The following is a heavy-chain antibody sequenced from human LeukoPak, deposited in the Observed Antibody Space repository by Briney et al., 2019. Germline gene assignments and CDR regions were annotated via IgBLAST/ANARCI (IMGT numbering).Heavy chain of an antibody. D-gene: IGHD3-16*01. V-gene: IGHV3-23*01. CDR1: GFTFSSYA. Sequence: GSPRLSCAASGFTFSSYAMRWVRQAPGKGLEWVSAISGSGGSTYYADSVKSRFTISRDNSKNTLYLQMNSLRAEDTAVYYCAKDKVMITFEGTFDIWGQGTMVTVSS. CDR2: ISGSGGST. CDR3: AKDKVMITFEGTFDI. J-gene: IGHJ3*02.